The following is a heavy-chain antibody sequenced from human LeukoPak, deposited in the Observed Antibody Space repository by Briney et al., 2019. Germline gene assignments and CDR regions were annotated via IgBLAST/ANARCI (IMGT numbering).Heavy chain of an antibody. J-gene: IGHJ4*02. Sequence: ASVKVSSTASGYPFTSFGIAWVRQAPGQGLEWMGWISGYNDDTEYAQKFQGRVTLSTDKSTSTASMELRSLRSDDTAVYFCARDGGRLQAPESPINDYWGQGTLVTVSS. CDR3: ARDGGRLQAPESPINDY. V-gene: IGHV1-18*01. CDR1: GYPFTSFG. D-gene: IGHD1-14*01. CDR2: ISGYNDDT.